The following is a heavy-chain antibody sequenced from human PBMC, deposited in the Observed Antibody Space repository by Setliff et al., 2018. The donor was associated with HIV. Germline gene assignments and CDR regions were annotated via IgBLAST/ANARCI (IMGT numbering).Heavy chain of an antibody. D-gene: IGHD3-22*01. CDR3: ARHSHYDRSGYYYHKMPDDAFGI. J-gene: IGHJ3*02. Sequence: PGESLKISCKASGYSFTGHWIGWARQMPGKGLEWMAIIYPGDSDTRYSPSFQGQVTISTDKSISTAFLQWSSLKASDTAMYFCARHSHYDRSGYYYHKMPDDAFGIWGQGTRVTVSS. CDR1: GYSFTGHW. CDR2: IYPGDSDT. V-gene: IGHV5-51*01.